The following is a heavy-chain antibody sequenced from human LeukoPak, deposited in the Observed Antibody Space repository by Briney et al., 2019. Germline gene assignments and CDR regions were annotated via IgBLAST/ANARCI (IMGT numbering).Heavy chain of an antibody. V-gene: IGHV3-23*01. CDR1: GFTFNNFA. J-gene: IGHJ4*02. D-gene: IGHD3-10*01. CDR3: ARDGWRGGSGSYPFDY. CDR2: ISGSGGST. Sequence: QPGGSLRLSCAASGFTFNNFAMSWVCQAPGKGLEWVSAISGSGGSTYYADSVKGRFTISRDNSKNTLYLQMNSLRAEDTAVYYCARDGWRGGSGSYPFDYWGQGTLVTVSS.